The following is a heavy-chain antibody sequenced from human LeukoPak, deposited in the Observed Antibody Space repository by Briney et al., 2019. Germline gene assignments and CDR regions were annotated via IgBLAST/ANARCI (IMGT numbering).Heavy chain of an antibody. J-gene: IGHJ6*02. CDR2: IGGDGTT. CDR3: AKGHYGLGIYYGMDV. CDR1: GFTFSNCG. D-gene: IGHD3-10*01. V-gene: IGHV3-23*01. Sequence: GGSLRLSCATSGFTFSNCGMSWVRQAPGKGLQWLSVIGGDGTTYYADSVKGRFTVSRDNSENTLYLQMNSLRAEDTAVYYCAKGHYGLGIYYGMDVWGQGTTVTV.